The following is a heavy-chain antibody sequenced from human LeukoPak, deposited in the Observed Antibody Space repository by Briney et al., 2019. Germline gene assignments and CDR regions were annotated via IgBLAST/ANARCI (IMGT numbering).Heavy chain of an antibody. Sequence: GGSLRLSCAASGFTFSSYAMSWARQAPGKGLEWVSAISGSGGSTYYADSVKGRFTISRDNSKNTLYLQMNSLRAEDTAVYYCATSGTIFGVVIPYFDYWGQGTLVTVSS. D-gene: IGHD3-3*01. CDR2: ISGSGGST. J-gene: IGHJ4*02. CDR3: ATSGTIFGVVIPYFDY. CDR1: GFTFSSYA. V-gene: IGHV3-23*01.